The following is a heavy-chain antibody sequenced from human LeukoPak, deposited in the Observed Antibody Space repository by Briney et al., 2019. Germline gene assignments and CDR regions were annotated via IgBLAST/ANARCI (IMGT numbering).Heavy chain of an antibody. Sequence: SETLSLTCTVSGGSISSYYWSWIRQPPGKGLEWIGYIYYSGSTNYNPSLKSRVTISVDTSKNQFSLKLSSVTAADTAGYYCARGYSGYDWYFDYWGQGTLVTVSS. V-gene: IGHV4-59*08. CDR3: ARGYSGYDWYFDY. J-gene: IGHJ4*02. CDR1: GGSISSYY. CDR2: IYYSGST. D-gene: IGHD5-12*01.